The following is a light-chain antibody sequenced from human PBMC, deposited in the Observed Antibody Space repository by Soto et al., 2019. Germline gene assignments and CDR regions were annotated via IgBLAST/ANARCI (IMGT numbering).Light chain of an antibody. V-gene: IGKV1-9*01. J-gene: IGKJ4*01. Sequence: IQLTQSPSSLSASVGDRVTITCRASQDIAIYFAWYQQKPGEAPQLLFYAASTLYGGVPSRFSGSGSGTDFALTITSLQAEDFAIYYCQQLRMYPSTFGGGTKVEIK. CDR1: QDIAIY. CDR2: AAS. CDR3: QQLRMYPST.